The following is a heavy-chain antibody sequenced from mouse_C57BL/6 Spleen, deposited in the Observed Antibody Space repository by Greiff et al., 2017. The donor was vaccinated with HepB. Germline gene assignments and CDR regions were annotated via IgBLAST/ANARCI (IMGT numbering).Heavy chain of an antibody. CDR3: ARGGSYLAWFAY. Sequence: VQLQQPGAELVKPGASVKMSCKASGYTFTSYWITWVKQRPGQGLEWIGDIYPGSGSTNYNEKFKSKATLTVDTSSSTAYMQLSSLTSEDSAVYYCARGGSYLAWFAYWGQETLVTVSA. D-gene: IGHD1-1*02. J-gene: IGHJ3*01. V-gene: IGHV1-55*01. CDR2: IYPGSGST. CDR1: GYTFTSYW.